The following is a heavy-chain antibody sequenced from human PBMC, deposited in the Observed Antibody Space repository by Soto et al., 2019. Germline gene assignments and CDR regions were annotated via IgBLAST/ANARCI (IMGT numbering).Heavy chain of an antibody. CDR2: ISGSGGST. V-gene: IGHV3-23*01. CDR3: ALMGYYFSGGSCPETAYYYYYGMDV. CDR1: GLTFSSYA. Sequence: GGSLRLSCAASGLTFSSYAMSWVRQAPGKGLEWVSAISGSGGSTYYADSVKGRFTISRDNSKNTLHLQMNSLGAEDTAVYYCALMGYYFSGGSCPETAYYYYYGMDVWGQGTTVTVSS. D-gene: IGHD2-15*01. J-gene: IGHJ6*02.